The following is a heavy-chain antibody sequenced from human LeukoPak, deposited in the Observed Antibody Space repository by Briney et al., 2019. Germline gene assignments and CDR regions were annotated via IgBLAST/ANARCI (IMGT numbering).Heavy chain of an antibody. J-gene: IGHJ4*02. CDR2: IIPIFGTA. V-gene: IGHV1-69*13. CDR3: ARGRYCSSTSCYIKFDY. CDR1: GGTFSSYA. Sequence: ASVKVSCKASGGTFSSYAISWVRQAPGQGLEWMGGIIPIFGTANYAQKFQGRVTITADESTSTAYMELSSLRSEDTAVYYCARGRYCSSTSCYIKFDYWGQGTLVTVSS. D-gene: IGHD2-2*02.